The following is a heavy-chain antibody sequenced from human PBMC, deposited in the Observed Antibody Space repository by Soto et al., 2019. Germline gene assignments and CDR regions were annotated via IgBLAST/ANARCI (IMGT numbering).Heavy chain of an antibody. D-gene: IGHD6-13*01. CDR1: GFTFSSYS. CDR3: ARDRSGSSWAFDY. Sequence: GGSLRLSCAASGFTFSSYSMNWVRQAPGKGLEWVSYISSSSSTIYYADSVKGRFTISRDNAKNSLYLQMNSLRAEDTAVYYCARDRSGSSWAFDYWGQGTLVTVSS. CDR2: ISSSSSTI. V-gene: IGHV3-48*01. J-gene: IGHJ4*02.